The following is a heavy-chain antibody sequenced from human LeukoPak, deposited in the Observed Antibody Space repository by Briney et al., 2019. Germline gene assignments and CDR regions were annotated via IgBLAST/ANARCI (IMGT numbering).Heavy chain of an antibody. D-gene: IGHD3-9*01. J-gene: IGHJ3*02. V-gene: IGHV1-2*02. Sequence: ASVTVSFKASGYTFTDYYMHWVRQAPGQGLEWMGWINPNSGGTNYAQKFQGRVTLTRDTSINTAYMELSRLISDDAAVYYCAGNYKILTGYYDDDGFDIWGQGTKVTVSS. CDR2: INPNSGGT. CDR3: AGNYKILTGYYDDDGFDI. CDR1: GYTFTDYY.